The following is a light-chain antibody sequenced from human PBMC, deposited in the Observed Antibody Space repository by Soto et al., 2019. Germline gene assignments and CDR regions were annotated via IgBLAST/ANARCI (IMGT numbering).Light chain of an antibody. V-gene: IGKV3-20*01. Sequence: IVMKQSPAAVSVTPGGRATLSCRASQPISTYLAWYQQKPGQAPRLLFYAASNRATGIPDRFRGSGSGTDFTLHISRLEPEDCAVYYCKQYGSSGPFGQGDQVDIK. CDR2: AAS. CDR3: KQYGSSGP. J-gene: IGKJ1*01. CDR1: QPISTY.